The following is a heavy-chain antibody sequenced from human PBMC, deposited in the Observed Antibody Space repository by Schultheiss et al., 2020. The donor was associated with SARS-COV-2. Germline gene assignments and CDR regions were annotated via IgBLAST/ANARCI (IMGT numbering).Heavy chain of an antibody. CDR1: GYSFTSYW. D-gene: IGHD2-2*01. J-gene: IGHJ6*03. CDR3: ARQSCSSTSCYQFYYYYYMDV. CDR2: IDPSDSYT. V-gene: IGHV5-10-1*01. Sequence: GESLKISCKGSGYSFTSYWISWVRQMPGKGLEWMGRIDPSDSYTNYSPSFQGHVTISADKSISTAYLQWSSLEASDTAMYYCARQSCSSTSCYQFYYYYYMDVWGKGTTVTVSS.